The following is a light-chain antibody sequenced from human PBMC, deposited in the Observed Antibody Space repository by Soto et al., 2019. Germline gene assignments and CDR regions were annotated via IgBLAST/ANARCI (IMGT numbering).Light chain of an antibody. V-gene: IGKV3-11*01. CDR1: QSVSSY. CDR3: QQRSNWPPWT. CDR2: DAS. J-gene: IGKJ1*01. Sequence: EIVLTQSPGPLSLSPGERVTLSCRSSQSVSSYLAWYQQKPGQAPRLLIYDASNRATGIPARFSGSGSGTDFTLTISSLEPEDFAVYYCQQRSNWPPWTFGQGTKVDIK.